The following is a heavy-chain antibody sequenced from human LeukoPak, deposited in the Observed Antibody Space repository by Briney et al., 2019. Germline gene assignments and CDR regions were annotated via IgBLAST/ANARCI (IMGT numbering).Heavy chain of an antibody. D-gene: IGHD3-22*01. J-gene: IGHJ3*02. Sequence: PGGSLRLSCAASGFTFSYYGMHWVRQAPGKGLEWVAVISYDGSNKYYAETVKCRFTISRDNSKNTLYLQMNSLRAEDTAVYYCAKDYYDSSGYYNDAFDMWGQGTMVTVSS. V-gene: IGHV3-30*18. CDR1: GFTFSYYG. CDR3: AKDYYDSSGYYNDAFDM. CDR2: ISYDGSNK.